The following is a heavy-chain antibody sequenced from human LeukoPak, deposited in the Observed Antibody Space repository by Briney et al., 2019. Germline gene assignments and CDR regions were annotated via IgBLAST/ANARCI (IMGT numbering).Heavy chain of an antibody. CDR1: GFAFSSYA. V-gene: IGHV3-48*04. D-gene: IGHD2-15*01. J-gene: IGHJ4*02. CDR3: ARDRMGGSFDY. Sequence: GGSLRLSCAASGFAFSSYAMNRVRQAPGKGLEWVSFITSSSNAVYYADSMKGRFTVSRDNAENSMYLQMNSLRAEDTAVYYCARDRMGGSFDYWGQGTLVTVSS. CDR2: ITSSSNAV.